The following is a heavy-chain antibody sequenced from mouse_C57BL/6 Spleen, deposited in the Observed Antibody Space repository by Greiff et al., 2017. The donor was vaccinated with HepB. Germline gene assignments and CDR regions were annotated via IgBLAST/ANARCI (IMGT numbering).Heavy chain of an antibody. CDR3: TTFYYDCDVLFDY. J-gene: IGHJ2*01. V-gene: IGHV14-4*01. D-gene: IGHD2-4*01. Sequence: EVKLEESGAELVRPGASVKLSCTASGFTITDYYMHWVKQRPEQGLEWIGWIDPENGDTEYASKFQGKATITADTSSNTAYLQLSSLTSEDTAVYYCTTFYYDCDVLFDYWGQGTTLTVSS. CDR1: GFTITDYY. CDR2: IDPENGDT.